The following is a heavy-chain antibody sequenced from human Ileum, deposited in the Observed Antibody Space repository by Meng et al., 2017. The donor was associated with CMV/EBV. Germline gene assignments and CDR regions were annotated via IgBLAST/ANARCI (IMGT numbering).Heavy chain of an antibody. CDR2: IIPIVDVT. V-gene: IGHV1-69*09. CDR1: GYTFSAYS. CDR3: AKDQADDYNYPPLDY. Sequence: QVQLVQSGAEVKKPGASVKVSCQASGYTFSAYSMHWVRQVPGQGLEWMGRIIPIVDVTNYSQKFQGRVTITADKATGTAYMELTSLRSEDTAVYYCAKDQADDYNYPPLDYWGQGTLVTVSS. D-gene: IGHD5-24*01. J-gene: IGHJ4*02.